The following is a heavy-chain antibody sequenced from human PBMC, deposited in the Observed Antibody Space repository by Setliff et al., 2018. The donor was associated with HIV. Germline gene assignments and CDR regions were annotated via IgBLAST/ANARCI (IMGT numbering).Heavy chain of an antibody. V-gene: IGHV3-15*01. CDR2: IKSKSDDGTT. D-gene: IGHD6-19*01. CDR3: AGESSIAVAEYFQH. J-gene: IGHJ1*01. Sequence: GGSLRLSCAASGFTFSNAWMSWVRQAPGKGLEWVGRIKSKSDDGTTDYAAPVKGRFTISRDDSKNTLFLQMNSLRAEDTAVYYCAGESSIAVAEYFQHWGQGILVTVSS. CDR1: GFTFSNAW.